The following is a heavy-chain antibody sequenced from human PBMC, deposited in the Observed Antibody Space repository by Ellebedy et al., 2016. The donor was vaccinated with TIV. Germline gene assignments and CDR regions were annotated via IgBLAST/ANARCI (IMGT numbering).Heavy chain of an antibody. CDR2: IKGDGSEQ. CDR3: ARDYGVTNTRNWYFDL. CDR1: GFTFRRYW. Sequence: GESLKISCAASGFTFRRYWMSWVRQAPGKGLEWVADIKGDGSEQLSVDSVKGRFTISRDNAENSLYLQMSSLRAEDTAVYYCARDYGVTNTRNWYFDLWGRGTLVTVAS. V-gene: IGHV3-7*04. D-gene: IGHD2-21*02. J-gene: IGHJ2*01.